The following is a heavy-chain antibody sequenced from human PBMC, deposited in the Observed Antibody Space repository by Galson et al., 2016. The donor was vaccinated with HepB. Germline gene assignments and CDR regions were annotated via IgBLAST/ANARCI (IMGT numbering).Heavy chain of an antibody. V-gene: IGHV3-30-3*01. CDR1: GFTFSTYA. Sequence: SLRLSCAASGFTFSTYAMHWVRQAPGKGLEWVAVISYDGSNKYYADSVKGRFTISRDNSNNTLYLQMNSLRAEDTAVYYCASRGGDATPDFDYWGQGTLVTVSS. CDR3: ASRGGDATPDFDY. D-gene: IGHD2-21*02. CDR2: ISYDGSNK. J-gene: IGHJ4*02.